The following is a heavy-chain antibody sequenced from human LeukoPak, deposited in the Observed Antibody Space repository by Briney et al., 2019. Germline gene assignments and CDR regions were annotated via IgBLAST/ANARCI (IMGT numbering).Heavy chain of an antibody. V-gene: IGHV3-15*01. CDR3: TTAAYSSYTQPIDY. Sequence: GGSLRLSCAASGFTFSNAWMSWVRQAPGKGLEWVGRIKSKTDGGTTDYAAPVKGRFTISRDDSKNTLYLQMNSLKTEDTAVYYCTTAAYSSYTQPIDYWGQGTLVTVSS. D-gene: IGHD6-6*01. CDR1: GFTFSNAW. J-gene: IGHJ4*02. CDR2: IKSKTDGGTT.